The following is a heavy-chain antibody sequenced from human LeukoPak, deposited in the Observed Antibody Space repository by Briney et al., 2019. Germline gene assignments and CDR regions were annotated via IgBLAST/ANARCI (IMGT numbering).Heavy chain of an antibody. J-gene: IGHJ4*02. D-gene: IGHD5-12*01. Sequence: GGSLRLSCAASGFTFDDYGMSWVRQAPGKGLEWVSGINWNGGSTGYADSVKGRFTISRDNSKNTLYLQMNSLRAEDTAVYYCARDKDSGYDYFDYWGQGTLVTVSS. CDR2: INWNGGST. V-gene: IGHV3-20*04. CDR3: ARDKDSGYDYFDY. CDR1: GFTFDDYG.